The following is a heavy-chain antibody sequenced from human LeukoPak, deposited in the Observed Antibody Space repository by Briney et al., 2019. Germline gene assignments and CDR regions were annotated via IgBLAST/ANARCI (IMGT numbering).Heavy chain of an antibody. J-gene: IGHJ4*02. V-gene: IGHV3-7*01. CDR2: IKQDGSEK. CDR3: AREGYSHLVYYFDY. CDR1: GFTFSSYC. Sequence: GGSLRLSCAASGFTFSSYCMSWVRQAPGKGLEWVANIKQDGSEKYYVDSVKGRFTISRDNAKNSLYLQMNSLRTEDTAVYYCAREGYSHLVYYFDYWGQGTLVTVSS. D-gene: IGHD6-13*01.